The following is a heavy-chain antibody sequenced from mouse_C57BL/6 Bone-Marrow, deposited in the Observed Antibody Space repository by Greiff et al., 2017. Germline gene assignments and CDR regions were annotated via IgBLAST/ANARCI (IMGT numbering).Heavy chain of an antibody. CDR1: GYTFTSYW. V-gene: IGHV1-69*01. Sequence: VQLQQPGAELVMPGASVKLSCKASGYTFTSYWMHWVKQRPGQGLEWIGEIDPSDSYTNYNQKFKGKSTLTVDKSSSTAYMQLSSLTSEDSAVYYCARKGDYGSSYVFDVWGTGTTVTVSS. J-gene: IGHJ1*03. CDR3: ARKGDYGSSYVFDV. D-gene: IGHD1-1*01. CDR2: IDPSDSYT.